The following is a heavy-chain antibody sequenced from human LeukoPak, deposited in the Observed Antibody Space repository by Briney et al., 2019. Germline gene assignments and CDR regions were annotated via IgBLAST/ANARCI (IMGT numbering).Heavy chain of an antibody. V-gene: IGHV3-74*01. CDR2: INSDGSST. CDR3: ARDSGYNSANDY. J-gene: IGHJ4*02. D-gene: IGHD5-12*01. CDR1: GFTFRNYW. Sequence: RRGSLRLSCTASGFTFRNYWMHWVRQAPGKGLVWVSRINSDGSSTRYADSVKGRFTISRDNATNTLYLQMNSLRAEDTAVYYCARDSGYNSANDYWGQGTLVTVSS.